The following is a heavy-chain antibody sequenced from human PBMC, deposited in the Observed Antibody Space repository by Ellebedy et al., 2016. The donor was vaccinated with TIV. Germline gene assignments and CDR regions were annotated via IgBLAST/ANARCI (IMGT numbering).Heavy chain of an antibody. V-gene: IGHV4-39*02. Sequence: SETLSLTXNVSGGPISPTTYFWAWIRQPPGKSLEWIGSIYGNLQYAMTTYYNPSLRSRVTISGDTSKNHLSLSLRSVTAADTAIYYCARGHMASPGTLLQFTWFDPWGQGAPVTVSS. CDR1: GGPISPTTYF. D-gene: IGHD2-21*01. CDR3: ARGHMASPGTLLQFTWFDP. CDR2: IYGNLQYAMTT. J-gene: IGHJ5*02.